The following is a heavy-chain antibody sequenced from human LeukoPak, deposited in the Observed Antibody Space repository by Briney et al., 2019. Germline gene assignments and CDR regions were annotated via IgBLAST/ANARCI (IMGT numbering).Heavy chain of an antibody. CDR3: ANCYDSSGFFAY. V-gene: IGHV7-4-1*02. CDR2: IDTNTGNP. D-gene: IGHD3-22*01. CDR1: GYTFTKYA. Sequence: ASVKVSCKGSGYTFTKYAISWVRQAPGQGLEYMGWIDTNTGNPTYAQGFTGRFVFSLDTSVSTAFLQISSLKAEDSAIYFCANCYDSSGFFAYWGQGTLVTVSS. J-gene: IGHJ4*02.